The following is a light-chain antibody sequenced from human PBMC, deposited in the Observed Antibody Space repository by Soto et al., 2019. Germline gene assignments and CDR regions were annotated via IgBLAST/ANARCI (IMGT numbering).Light chain of an antibody. CDR2: GTS. CDR3: LLFYGGAAVWV. Sequence: QAVVTQEPSLTVSPGGTVTLTCASSTGAVTTDYYANWFQQKPGQAPRALVYGTSNRHSWTPARFSGSLLGGKAALTLSGVQPEDEVDYYCLLFYGGAAVWVFGGGTQLTVL. J-gene: IGLJ3*02. CDR1: TGAVTTDYY. V-gene: IGLV7-43*01.